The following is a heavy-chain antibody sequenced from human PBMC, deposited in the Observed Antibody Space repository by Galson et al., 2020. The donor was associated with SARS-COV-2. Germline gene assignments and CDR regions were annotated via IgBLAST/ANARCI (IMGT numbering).Heavy chain of an antibody. Sequence: SETLSLTCAVYGGSFSGYFWSWIRQHPGKGLEWIGEVNHSGSTNYNPSLKSRVTISVDTSKNQFSLKLSSVTAADTAVYYCARGLDGTGRFNGWDYWGQGTLATVSS. CDR3: ARGLDGTGRFNGWDY. CDR2: VNHSGST. V-gene: IGHV4-34*01. J-gene: IGHJ4*02. D-gene: IGHD2-8*02. CDR1: GGSFSGYF.